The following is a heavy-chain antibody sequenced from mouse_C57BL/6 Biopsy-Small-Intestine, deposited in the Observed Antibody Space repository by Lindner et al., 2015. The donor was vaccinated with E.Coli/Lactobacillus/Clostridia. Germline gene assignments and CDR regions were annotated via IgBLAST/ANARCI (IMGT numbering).Heavy chain of an antibody. CDR3: TNWDPFDY. V-gene: IGHV1-5*01. CDR1: GYTFTSYW. J-gene: IGHJ2*01. D-gene: IGHD4-1*02. Sequence: VQLQESGTVLARPGASVKMSCKTSGYTFTSYWMHWVKQRPGQGLEWIGAIYPGNSDTSYNQKFKDKAKLTAVTSASTVYVELSSLTNEDSAVYYCTNWDPFDYWGQGTTLTVSS. CDR2: IYPGNSDT.